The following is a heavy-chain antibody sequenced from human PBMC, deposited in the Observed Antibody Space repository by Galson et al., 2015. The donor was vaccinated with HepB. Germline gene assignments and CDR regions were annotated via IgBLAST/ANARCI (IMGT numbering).Heavy chain of an antibody. CDR1: GYDFNKYG. V-gene: IGHV1-18*01. J-gene: IGHJ6*02. CDR3: ARDSRLELQLNNYYSYGMDV. CDR2: VSGYDGSA. D-gene: IGHD1-7*01. Sequence: SVKVSCKASGYDFNKYGLSWVRQAPGQGLEWMGWVSGYDGSANYAPKLQGRVTMTTEASTGTAFMEMRSPRSDDTAVYYCARDSRLELQLNNYYSYGMDVWGQGTAVVVS.